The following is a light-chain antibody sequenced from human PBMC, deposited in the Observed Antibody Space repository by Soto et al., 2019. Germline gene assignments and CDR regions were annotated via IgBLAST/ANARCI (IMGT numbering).Light chain of an antibody. CDR2: DVS. V-gene: IGLV2-14*01. Sequence: QSALTQPASVSGSPGQSITISCTGTSSDVGAYDYVSWYQQHPGKAPKLMIYDVSNRPSGVSDRFSGSKSGNTASLTISGLQAEDEADYYCSSYTSNYTYVFGTGTKVTVL. J-gene: IGLJ1*01. CDR1: SSDVGAYDY. CDR3: SSYTSNYTYV.